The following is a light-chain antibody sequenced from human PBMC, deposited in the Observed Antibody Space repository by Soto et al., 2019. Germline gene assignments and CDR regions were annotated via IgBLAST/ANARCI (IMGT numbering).Light chain of an antibody. Sequence: AIRMTQSPSSLPASTGDRVTITCRASQAISSYLAWYQQIPGKAPKLLIYAASTLQSGVPSRFSGSGSGTDFTLTISCLQSEDFATYYCQQYYNYPPTFGQGTKVEIK. CDR1: QAISSY. V-gene: IGKV1-8*01. CDR2: AAS. CDR3: QQYYNYPPT. J-gene: IGKJ1*01.